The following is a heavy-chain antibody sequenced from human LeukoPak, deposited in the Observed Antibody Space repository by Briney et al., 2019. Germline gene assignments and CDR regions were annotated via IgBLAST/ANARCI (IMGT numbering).Heavy chain of an antibody. D-gene: IGHD3-22*01. J-gene: IGHJ4*02. CDR1: GFSLSTSGVG. Sequence: SGPTLVKPTQTLTLTCTSSGFSLSTSGVGVGWIRQPPGKALEWLALIYWDDDKRYSPSLKSRLTITKDTSKNQVVLTMTNMDPVDTATYYCAHRSYYDSSGYLFDYWGQGTLVTVSS. CDR2: IYWDDDK. V-gene: IGHV2-5*02. CDR3: AHRSYYDSSGYLFDY.